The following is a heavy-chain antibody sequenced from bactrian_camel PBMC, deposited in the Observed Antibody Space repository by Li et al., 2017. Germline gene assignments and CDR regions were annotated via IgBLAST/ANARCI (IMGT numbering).Heavy chain of an antibody. Sequence: HVQLVESGGGSVQAGGSLRLSCVVSGHSRGSNCVGWYRLPPGSAPREREGIAAIRRGGGETWYAGSVKGRFTIFQDNAKNTVYLQMNSLKPEDTAMYYCAANFGPYCSGPYLARRANFLGQGTQVTVS. D-gene: IGHD2*01. J-gene: IGHJ4*01. V-gene: IGHV3-3*01. CDR1: GHSRGSNC. CDR2: IRRGGGET.